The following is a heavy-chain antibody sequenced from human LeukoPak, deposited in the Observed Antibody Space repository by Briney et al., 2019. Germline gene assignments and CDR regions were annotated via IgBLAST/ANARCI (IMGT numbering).Heavy chain of an antibody. Sequence: SETLSLTCTVSGGSISSYYWSWIRQPPGKGLEWIGYIYYSGSTNYNPSLKSRVTISVDTSKNQFSLKLTSVTAADTAVYYCARYYDHMDVWGKGTTVTVPS. CDR3: ARYYDHMDV. CDR2: IYYSGST. J-gene: IGHJ6*03. V-gene: IGHV4-59*01. CDR1: GGSISSYY.